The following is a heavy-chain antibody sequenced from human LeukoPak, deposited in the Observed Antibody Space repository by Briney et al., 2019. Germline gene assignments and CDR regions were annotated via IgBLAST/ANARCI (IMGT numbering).Heavy chain of an antibody. J-gene: IGHJ6*03. D-gene: IGHD6-6*01. CDR1: GCSISSYY. CDR2: IHTSGST. CDR3: ARGRKLDTYYYYYYMDV. V-gene: IGHV4-4*07. Sequence: SETLSLTCTVSGCSISSYYWSWIRQPAGKGLEWIGRIHTSGSTNYNPSLKSRVTMSVDTSKNQFSLKLSSVTAADTAVYYCARGRKLDTYYYYYYMDVWGKGTTVTVSS.